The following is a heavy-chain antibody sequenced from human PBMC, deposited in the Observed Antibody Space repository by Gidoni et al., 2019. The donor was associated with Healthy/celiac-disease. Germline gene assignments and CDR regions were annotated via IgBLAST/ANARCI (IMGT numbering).Heavy chain of an antibody. J-gene: IGHJ3*02. CDR2: IKSKTDGGTT. V-gene: IGHV3-15*01. CDR3: TTCGWYFFGEDAFDI. Sequence: EVQLVESGGGLVKPGGSLRLSCAASVFTFSNAWMSWVRQAPGKGLEWVGRIKSKTDGGTTDYAAPVKGRFTISRDDSKNTLYLQMNSLKTEDTAVYYCTTCGWYFFGEDAFDIWGQGTMVTVSS. D-gene: IGHD6-19*01. CDR1: VFTFSNAW.